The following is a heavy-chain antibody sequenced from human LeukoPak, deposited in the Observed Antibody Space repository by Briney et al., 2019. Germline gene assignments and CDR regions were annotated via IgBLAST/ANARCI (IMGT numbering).Heavy chain of an antibody. CDR3: EKEGSVCRNGICRYFDY. CDR1: GFTFGGCA. V-gene: IGHV3-9*01. CDR2: INWDSGYI. D-gene: IGHD2-8*01. J-gene: IGHJ4*02. Sequence: PGGSLRLSCAASGFTFGGCAMHWVRQAPGKGLEWVSSINWDSGYIEYADSVRGRFTISRDNAKNSLYLQMNSLKPGDTALYFCEKEGSVCRNGICRYFDYWGQGTPVTVSS.